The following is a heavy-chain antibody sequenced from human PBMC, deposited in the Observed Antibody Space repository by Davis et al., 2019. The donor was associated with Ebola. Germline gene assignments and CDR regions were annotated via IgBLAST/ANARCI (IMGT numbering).Heavy chain of an antibody. Sequence: PGGSLRLSCAASGFTFSSYAMSWVRQAPGKGLEWVSAISGSGGSTYYADSVKGRFTISRDNAKNTLYLQMNSLRAEDTAVYYCARDGGGSYSTFQHWGQGTLVTVSS. CDR2: ISGSGGST. CDR1: GFTFSSYA. D-gene: IGHD3-10*01. J-gene: IGHJ1*01. V-gene: IGHV3-23*01. CDR3: ARDGGGSYSTFQH.